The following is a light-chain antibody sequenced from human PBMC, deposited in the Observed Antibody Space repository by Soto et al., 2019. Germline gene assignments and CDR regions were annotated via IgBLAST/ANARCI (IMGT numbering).Light chain of an antibody. CDR1: QSVSNNY. CDR2: GSS. Sequence: EVVLTQSPGTLSLSPGERATLSCRASQSVSNNYLAWYQQKPGQSPKLLIFGSSDRATGIPDRFSGSGSGTDFTLTISSLEPEDXAVYXXXQYGSSPPYTFGQGTKLEIK. CDR3: XQYGSSPPYT. J-gene: IGKJ2*01. V-gene: IGKV3-20*01.